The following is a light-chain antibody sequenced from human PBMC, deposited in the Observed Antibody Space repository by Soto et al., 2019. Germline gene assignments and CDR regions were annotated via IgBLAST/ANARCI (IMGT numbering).Light chain of an antibody. V-gene: IGLV1-44*01. CDR2: SNN. J-gene: IGLJ2*01. CDR3: AAWDDSLNGVV. CDR1: SSNIGSYT. Sequence: QSVPTQTPSASGTPGQRVTISCSGSSSNIGSYTVNWYQQLPGTAPKLLIYSNNQRPSGVPDRFSGSKSGTSASLAISGLQSEDEADYYCAAWDDSLNGVVFGGGTKLTVL.